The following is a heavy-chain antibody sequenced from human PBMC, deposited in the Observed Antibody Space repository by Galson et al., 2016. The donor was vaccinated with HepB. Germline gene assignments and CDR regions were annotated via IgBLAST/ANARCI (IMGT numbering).Heavy chain of an antibody. CDR1: GFSFSRYG. J-gene: IGHJ4*02. Sequence: SLRLSCAASGFSFSRYGIHWVRQSPGTGLEWAAFIPHDCSDKDYADSVKGRFTISRDNSKNTVYLQANSLTAEDTAMYYCANIWLWAGATFDQWGQGTLVTVSS. CDR2: IPHDCSDK. V-gene: IGHV3-30*04. CDR3: ANIWLWAGATFDQ. D-gene: IGHD3-22*01.